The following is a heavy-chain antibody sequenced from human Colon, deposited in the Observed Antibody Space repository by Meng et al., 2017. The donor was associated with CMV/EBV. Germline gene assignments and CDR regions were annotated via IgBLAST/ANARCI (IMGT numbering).Heavy chain of an antibody. CDR2: IYWDDDK. Sequence: ITLKESGPTRVNPTQTLTLTCTFSGFSLNTYEVGVGWFRQPPGKAPEWLALIYWDDDKRYRSSLGNRLTLTHDASKNQVVLTMTDMDPVDTATYYCAHKSLPAAFFDYWSQGTLVTVSS. CDR3: AHKSLPAAFFDY. J-gene: IGHJ4*02. CDR1: GFSLNTYEVG. V-gene: IGHV2-5*02. D-gene: IGHD2-2*01.